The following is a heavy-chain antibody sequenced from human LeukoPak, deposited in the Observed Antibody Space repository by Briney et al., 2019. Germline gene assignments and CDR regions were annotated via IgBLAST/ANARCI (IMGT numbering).Heavy chain of an antibody. CDR2: ISYDGSNK. Sequence: GRSLRLSCAASGFTFSSYAMHWVRQAPGKGLEWVAVISYDGSNKYYADSVKGRFTISRDNSKNTLYLQMNSLGAEDTAVYYCARDQSGSFDYWGQGTLVTVSS. CDR3: ARDQSGSFDY. D-gene: IGHD1-26*01. CDR1: GFTFSSYA. V-gene: IGHV3-30*04. J-gene: IGHJ4*02.